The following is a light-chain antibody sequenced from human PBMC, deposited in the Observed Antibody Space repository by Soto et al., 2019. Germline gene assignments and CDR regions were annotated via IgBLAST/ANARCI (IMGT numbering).Light chain of an antibody. V-gene: IGKV3-20*01. CDR2: DAS. J-gene: IGKJ4*01. Sequence: EFVLTQSPGTLSLSPGERATLSCRASQTVRNNYLAWYQQKPGQAPRLLIYDASSRATGIPDRFSGGGSGTDFTLTISRLEPEDFAVYYCHQYGSSPLTFGGGTKVDIK. CDR1: QTVRNNY. CDR3: HQYGSSPLT.